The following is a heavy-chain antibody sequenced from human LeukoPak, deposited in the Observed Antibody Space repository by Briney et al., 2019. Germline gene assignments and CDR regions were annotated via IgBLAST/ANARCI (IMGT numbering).Heavy chain of an antibody. V-gene: IGHV4-34*01. CDR1: GGSFSGYY. CDR3: ASQYDRYYDILTGYYKS. CDR2: INHSGST. J-gene: IGHJ4*02. Sequence: SETLSLTCAVYGGSFSGYYWSWIRQPPGKGLEWIGEINHSGSTNYNPSLKSRVTTSVDTSKNQFSLKLSSVTAADTAVYYCASQYDRYYDILTGYYKSWGQGTLVTVSS. D-gene: IGHD3-9*01.